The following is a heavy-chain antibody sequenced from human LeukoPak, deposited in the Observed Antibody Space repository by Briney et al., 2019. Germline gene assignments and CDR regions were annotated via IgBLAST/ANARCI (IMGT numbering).Heavy chain of an antibody. CDR2: INPSGGST. D-gene: IGHD6-19*01. CDR1: GYTFTSYY. J-gene: IGHJ5*02. Sequence: AAPVKVSCKASGYTFTSYYMHWVRQAPGQGLEWMGIINPSGGSTSYAQKFQGRVTMTRDTSTSTVYMELSSLRSEDTAVYYCARRPVAGGWFDPWGQGTLVTVSS. CDR3: ARRPVAGGWFDP. V-gene: IGHV1-46*01.